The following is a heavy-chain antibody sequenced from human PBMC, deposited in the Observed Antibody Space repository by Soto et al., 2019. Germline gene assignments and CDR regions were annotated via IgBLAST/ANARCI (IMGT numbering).Heavy chain of an antibody. V-gene: IGHV3-30*18. J-gene: IGHJ4*02. CDR1: GFTFNIYG. CDR3: AKDQASGQGSFDS. CDR2: ISYDGSNQ. Sequence: PGGSLRLSCAASGFTFNIYGMHWVRQAPDKGLEWVALISYDGSNQYYADSVKGRFTISRDNSKKTLFLQMNSLRADDTAVYYCAKDQASGQGSFDSWGEGTLATVSS.